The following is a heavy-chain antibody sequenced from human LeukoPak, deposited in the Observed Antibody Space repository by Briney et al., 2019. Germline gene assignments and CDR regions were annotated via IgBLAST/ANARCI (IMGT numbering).Heavy chain of an antibody. Sequence: SETLSLTCAVSGGSISSGGYYWSWIRQPPGKGLEWIGYIYHSGSTYYNPSLKSRVTISVDTSKNQFSLKLSSVTAADTAVYYCARRSRSYYDFWSGYSDAFDIWGQGTMVTVSS. D-gene: IGHD3-3*01. V-gene: IGHV4-30-2*02. CDR3: ARRSRSYYDFWSGYSDAFDI. CDR1: GGSISSGGYY. J-gene: IGHJ3*02. CDR2: IYHSGST.